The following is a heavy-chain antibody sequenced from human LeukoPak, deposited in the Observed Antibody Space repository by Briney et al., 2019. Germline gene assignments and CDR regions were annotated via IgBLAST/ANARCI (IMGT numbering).Heavy chain of an antibody. Sequence: SETLSLTCTVSGGSIRSSYYYWGWIRQPPGKGLEWFGSIYDSGSTYYNPSLKSRLTMSIDTSKNQFSLRLNSVAAADTAVYFCARAHIVGATVDYWGQGTLVTVSS. CDR2: IYDSGST. CDR3: ARAHIVGATVDY. J-gene: IGHJ4*02. D-gene: IGHD1-26*01. CDR1: GGSIRSSYYY. V-gene: IGHV4-39*07.